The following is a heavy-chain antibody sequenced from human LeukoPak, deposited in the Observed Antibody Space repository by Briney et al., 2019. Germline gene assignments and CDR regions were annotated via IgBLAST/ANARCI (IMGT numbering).Heavy chain of an antibody. CDR2: INPNSGGT. CDR1: GYTFNGYY. J-gene: IGHJ4*02. D-gene: IGHD3-22*01. CDR3: ARETYYYDSSGYFGY. V-gene: IGHV1-2*02. Sequence: ASVKVSCKASGYTFNGYYKHWVRQAPGQGLEWMGWINPNSGGTNYQGRVTMTRDTSISTAYMELSRLRSDDTAVYYCARETYYYDSSGYFGYWGQGTLVTVSS.